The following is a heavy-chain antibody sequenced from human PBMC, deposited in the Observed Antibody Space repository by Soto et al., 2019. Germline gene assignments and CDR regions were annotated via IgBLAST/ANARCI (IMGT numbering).Heavy chain of an antibody. Sequence: PGGSLRLSCAASGFTFSSYGMHWVRQAPGKGLEWVAVIWYDGSNKNYADSVKGRFTISRDNSKNTVDLQMNSLRAEDTSVYYCARDGVGVVPAAIRFDYWGQGTLVTVSS. CDR2: IWYDGSNK. J-gene: IGHJ4*02. CDR1: GFTFSSYG. CDR3: ARDGVGVVPAAIRFDY. V-gene: IGHV3-30*19. D-gene: IGHD2-2*01.